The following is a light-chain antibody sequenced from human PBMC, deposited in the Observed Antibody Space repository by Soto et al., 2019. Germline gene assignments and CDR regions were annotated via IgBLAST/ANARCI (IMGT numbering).Light chain of an antibody. V-gene: IGKV1-33*01. CDR2: DAS. CDR1: QDIRKY. CDR3: QQYRDLPIT. J-gene: IGKJ5*01. Sequence: DIQMTQSPSSLSVSVGDRVTITCQASQDIRKYLDWYQQKPGKAPKVLIYDASNLETGVPSRFSGSGSGTHFTLTISSLQPEDFAVYYCQQYRDLPITFGQGTRLEIK.